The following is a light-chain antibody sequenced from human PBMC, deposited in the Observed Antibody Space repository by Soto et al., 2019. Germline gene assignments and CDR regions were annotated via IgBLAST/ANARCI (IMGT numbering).Light chain of an antibody. CDR1: SSNIAAGYD. CDR3: QSYDSSLSGYV. CDR2: GNS. J-gene: IGLJ1*01. V-gene: IGLV1-40*01. Sequence: QSVVTQPPSVSGAPGQRVTLSCTGSSSNIAAGYDVHWYQQLPGTAPKLLIYGNSNRTSGVPDRFSGSKSGTSASLAITGLQAEDEADYYCQSYDSSLSGYVFGTGTKLTVL.